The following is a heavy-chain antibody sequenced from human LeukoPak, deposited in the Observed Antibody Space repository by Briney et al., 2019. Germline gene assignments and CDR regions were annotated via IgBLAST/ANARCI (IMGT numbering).Heavy chain of an antibody. CDR3: ARYDSSSWYLGKTQD. J-gene: IGHJ4*02. Sequence: GGSLRLSCAASGFTVSNNYMSWVRQAPGKGLEWVPVIYSGGSTYYADSVKGRFAISRDNSKNTLYLQMNSLRAEDTAVYYCARYDSSSWYLGKTQDWGQGTLVTVSS. CDR1: GFTVSNNY. D-gene: IGHD6-13*01. CDR2: IYSGGST. V-gene: IGHV3-66*02.